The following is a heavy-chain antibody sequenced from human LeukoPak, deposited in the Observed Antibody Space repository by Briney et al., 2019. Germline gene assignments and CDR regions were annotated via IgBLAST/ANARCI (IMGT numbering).Heavy chain of an antibody. CDR3: ARFSKCSGGSCYFISSVPDY. V-gene: IGHV1-46*01. D-gene: IGHD2-15*01. J-gene: IGHJ4*02. CDR1: GYTFTSYY. Sequence: ASVKVSCKASGYTFTSYYMHWVRQAPGQGLEWMGIINPSGGSTSYAQKFQGRVTMTRDTSISTAYMELSRLRSDDTAVYYCARFSKCSGGSCYFISSVPDYWGQGTLVTVSS. CDR2: INPSGGST.